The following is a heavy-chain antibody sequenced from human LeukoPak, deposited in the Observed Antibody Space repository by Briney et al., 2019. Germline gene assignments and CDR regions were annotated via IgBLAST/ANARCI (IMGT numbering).Heavy chain of an antibody. CDR1: GFTFSSYS. J-gene: IGHJ5*02. D-gene: IGHD3-9*01. Sequence: GGSLRLSCAASGFTFSSYSMNWVRQAPGKGLEWVSSISSSSSYIYYADSVKGRFTISRDNAKNSLYLQMNSLRAEDTAVYYCARDINFDWFGWFDPWGQGTLVTVSS. CDR3: ARDINFDWFGWFDP. V-gene: IGHV3-21*01. CDR2: ISSSSSYI.